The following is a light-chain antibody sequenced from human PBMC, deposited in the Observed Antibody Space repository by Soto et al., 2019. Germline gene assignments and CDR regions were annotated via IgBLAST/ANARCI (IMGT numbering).Light chain of an antibody. CDR3: QQRSNWPIT. Sequence: EIVLTQSPATLPLSPGERATLSCRASQSVSSYLAWYEQKPGQPPRLLIYDASNRATGIPARFSGSGSGTDFTLTISRLEPEDFAVYYCQQRSNWPITFGQGTRWRL. CDR1: QSVSSY. CDR2: DAS. J-gene: IGKJ5*01. V-gene: IGKV3-11*01.